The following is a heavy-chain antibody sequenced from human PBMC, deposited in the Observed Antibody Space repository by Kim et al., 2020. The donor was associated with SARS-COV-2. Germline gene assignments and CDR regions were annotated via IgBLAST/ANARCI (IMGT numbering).Heavy chain of an antibody. J-gene: IGHJ6*02. D-gene: IGHD2-21*02. CDR3: AYGGNSRYYYYGMDV. V-gene: IGHV1-69*02. Sequence: QKFQCRVTITADKSTSTAYMELSSLRSEDTAVYYCAYGGNSRYYYYGMDVWGQGTTVTVSS.